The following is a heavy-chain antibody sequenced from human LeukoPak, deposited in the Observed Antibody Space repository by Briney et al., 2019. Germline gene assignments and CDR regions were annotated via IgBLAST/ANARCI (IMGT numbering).Heavy chain of an antibody. V-gene: IGHV4-39*01. CDR2: IYYSGST. D-gene: IGHD1-26*01. Sequence: KPSETLSLTCTVSGGSISSSSYYWGWIRQPPGKGLEWIGSIYYSGSTYYNPSLKSRVTISVDTSKNQFSLKLSSLTAADTAVYYCARRPIVGSTGFYFDPWGPGTLVTVSS. CDR3: ARRPIVGSTGFYFDP. CDR1: GGSISSSSYY. J-gene: IGHJ5*02.